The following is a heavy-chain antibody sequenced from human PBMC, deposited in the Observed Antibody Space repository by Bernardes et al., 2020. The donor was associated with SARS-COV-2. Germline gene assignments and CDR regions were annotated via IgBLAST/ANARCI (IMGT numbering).Heavy chain of an antibody. CDR1: GFTVSSSY. J-gene: IGHJ6*02. Sequence: GGSLRLSCAATGFTVSSSYMTWVRQAPGKGLEWVSVIYSGGTTYLADSVRARFTISRDNSKNTMDLQMNSLRVEDSAVYYCARVIVVVTATDYYYYGMDVWGQGTTVTVSS. CDR2: IYSGGTT. V-gene: IGHV3-66*01. CDR3: ARVIVVVTATDYYYYGMDV. D-gene: IGHD2-21*02.